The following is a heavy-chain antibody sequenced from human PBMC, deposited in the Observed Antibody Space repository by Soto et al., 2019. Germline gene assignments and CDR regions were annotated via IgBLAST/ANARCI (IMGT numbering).Heavy chain of an antibody. CDR1: GFTFSSYA. CDR2: VSGSAGST. V-gene: IGHV3-23*01. D-gene: IGHD3-3*01. J-gene: IGHJ2*01. CDR3: AKDASSGITSFDS. Sequence: EVQLLESGGGLVQPGGSLRLSCAASGFTFSSYAMSWVRQAPGKGLEWVSVVSGSAGSTYYADSVKGRFTISRDNSKNTLYLQMNSLRAEDTAVSYCAKDASSGITSFDSWGLGTVVTVSS.